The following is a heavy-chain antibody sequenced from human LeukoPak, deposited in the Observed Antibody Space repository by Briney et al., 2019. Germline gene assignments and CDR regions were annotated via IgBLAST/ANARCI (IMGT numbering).Heavy chain of an antibody. CDR1: GGSISSSNW. J-gene: IGHJ5*02. V-gene: IGHV4-4*02. D-gene: IGHD3-16*01. CDR3: ARHYGP. Sequence: TSETLSLTCAVSGGSISSSNWWSWVRQPPGKGLEWIGETYHSGSTNYNPSLKSRVTISVDTSKNQFPLTLNSVTAADTAVYYCARHYGPWGQGPLVTVSS. CDR2: TYHSGST.